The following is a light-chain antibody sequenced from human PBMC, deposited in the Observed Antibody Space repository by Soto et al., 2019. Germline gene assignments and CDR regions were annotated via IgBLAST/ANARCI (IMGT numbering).Light chain of an antibody. CDR1: QSIRSCF. V-gene: IGKV3-20*01. J-gene: IGKJ1*01. Sequence: EIVLTQSPGTLSLSLGERATLSCRASQSIRSCFLVWYQQKRGQAPSLLMYGAASRATSSPDRFSGSGSGTDFTLTISSQEPEDFSVYYCHQYGNTSSTFGQGTKVDIK. CDR2: GAA. CDR3: HQYGNTSST.